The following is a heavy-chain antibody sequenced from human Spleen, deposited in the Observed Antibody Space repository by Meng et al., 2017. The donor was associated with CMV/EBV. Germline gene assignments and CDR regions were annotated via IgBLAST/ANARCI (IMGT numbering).Heavy chain of an antibody. Sequence: GESLKISCAASGFTFSSYWMHWVRQAPGKGLEWVGRIKSRTDGGTTDYAAPVKGRFTISRDDSKNTLYLQMKSLKTEDTAVYYCSTDRGYDFWSGYSPSFDYWGQGTLVTVSS. J-gene: IGHJ4*02. D-gene: IGHD3-3*01. CDR3: STDRGYDFWSGYSPSFDY. V-gene: IGHV3-15*01. CDR2: IKSRTDGGTT. CDR1: GFTFSSYW.